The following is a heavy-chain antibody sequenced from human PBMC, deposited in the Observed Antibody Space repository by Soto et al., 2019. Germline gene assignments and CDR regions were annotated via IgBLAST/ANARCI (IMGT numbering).Heavy chain of an antibody. CDR3: AKVPGMDV. CDR1: VFTFSSYV. Sequence: GGSLRLSCAASVFTFSSYVMSLVRQAPGKGLEWVSAISGSTGSTYYADSVKGRFTISRDNSMNTLYLQMNSLRAEDTAVYYSAKVPGMDVWGQGTTVTVSS. J-gene: IGHJ6*02. V-gene: IGHV3-23*01. CDR2: ISGSTGST.